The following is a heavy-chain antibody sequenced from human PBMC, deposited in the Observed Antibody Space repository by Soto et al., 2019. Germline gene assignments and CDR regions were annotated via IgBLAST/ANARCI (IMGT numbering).Heavy chain of an antibody. J-gene: IGHJ4*01. V-gene: IGHV3-74*01. Sequence: SGGPMRVPCTDPGVNFVTDWMHGVRQVPGRGLVWVSRISHDGSGTSYADSVKGRFTISRDNAKNTVYLQMNSLRAEDTAVYYCASVCEYWGHGPLVTVSS. CDR1: GVNFVTDW. CDR2: ISHDGSGT. CDR3: ASVCEY.